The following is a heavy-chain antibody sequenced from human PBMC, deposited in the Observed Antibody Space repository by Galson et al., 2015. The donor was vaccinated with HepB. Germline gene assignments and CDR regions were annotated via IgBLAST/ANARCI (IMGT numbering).Heavy chain of an antibody. D-gene: IGHD2-2*01. CDR1: GYSFTSYW. Sequence: QSGAEVKKPGESLKISCKGSGYSFTSYWIGWVRQMPGKGLEWMGIIYPGDSDTRYSPSFQGQVTISADKSISTAYLQWSSLKASDTAMYYCARHRAYLDSSTSCYVDYYYGMDVWGQGTTVTVSS. CDR2: IYPGDSDT. V-gene: IGHV5-51*01. CDR3: ARHRAYLDSSTSCYVDYYYGMDV. J-gene: IGHJ6*02.